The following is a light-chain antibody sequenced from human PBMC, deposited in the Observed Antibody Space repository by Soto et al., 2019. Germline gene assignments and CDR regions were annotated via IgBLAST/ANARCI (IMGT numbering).Light chain of an antibody. CDR3: QQYDNLLALT. V-gene: IGKV1-33*01. J-gene: IGKJ4*01. Sequence: DIQMTQSPSSLSASVGDRVTIACQASQDISKYLNWYQFRPGQAPKLLIYDASNLETGVPSRFRRSGSGTHFYLTITSLQPEDVETYYCQQYDNLLALTYGGGTKVQLK. CDR2: DAS. CDR1: QDISKY.